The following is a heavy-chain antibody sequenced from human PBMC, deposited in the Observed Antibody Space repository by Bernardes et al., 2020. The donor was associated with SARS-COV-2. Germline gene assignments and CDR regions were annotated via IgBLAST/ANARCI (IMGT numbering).Heavy chain of an antibody. CDR3: AADLGYCSGGNCYGFDY. Sequence: SVKVSCKASGFTLTNPAVQWVRQARGRRLEWIGWNVVGSANTDYAQKFQGRVTITRDMSTSTAYMELSSLTSEDTAMYYCAADLGYCSGGNCYGFDYWGQGTLVTVSS. V-gene: IGHV1-58*01. J-gene: IGHJ4*02. CDR1: GFTLTNPA. CDR2: NVVGSANT. D-gene: IGHD2-15*01.